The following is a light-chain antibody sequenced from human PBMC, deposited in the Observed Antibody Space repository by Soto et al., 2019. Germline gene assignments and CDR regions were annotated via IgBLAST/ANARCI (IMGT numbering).Light chain of an antibody. V-gene: IGLV1-40*01. CDR2: GNN. CDR3: QSYDSILTNAV. CDR1: TSNIGSTSNIGSDY. Sequence: QSVLTQPPSASGTPGQRVTISCSGSTSNIGSTSNIGSDYVYWYQQLPGTAPKLLIYGNNNRPSGVPDRFSGSKSGTSVSLAITGLRGEDEADYHCQSYDSILTNAVFGGGTKVTVL. J-gene: IGLJ2*01.